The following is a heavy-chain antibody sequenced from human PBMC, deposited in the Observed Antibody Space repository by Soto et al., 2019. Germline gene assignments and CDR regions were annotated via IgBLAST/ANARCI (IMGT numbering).Heavy chain of an antibody. D-gene: IGHD6-13*01. CDR3: ARAPSLQQQLTNYYYYGMDV. CDR1: GYTFTGYY. J-gene: IGHJ6*02. Sequence: ASVKVSCKASGYTFTGYYMHWVRQAPGQGLEWMGWINPNSGGTNYAQKFQGWVTMTRDTSISTAYMELSRLRSDDTAVYYCARAPSLQQQLTNYYYYGMDVWGQGTTVTVSS. V-gene: IGHV1-2*04. CDR2: INPNSGGT.